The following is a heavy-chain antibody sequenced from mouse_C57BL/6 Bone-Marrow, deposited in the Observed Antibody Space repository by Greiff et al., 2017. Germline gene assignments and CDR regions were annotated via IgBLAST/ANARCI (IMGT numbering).Heavy chain of an antibody. D-gene: IGHD1-1*01. Sequence: VQLKESGPVLVKPGASVKMSCKASGYTFTDYYMNWVKQSHGKSLEWIGVINPYNGGTSYNQKFKGKATLTVDKSSSTAYMELNSLTSEDSAVYYCARWSYYEAWFAYRGQGTLVTVSA. CDR2: INPYNGGT. J-gene: IGHJ3*01. CDR1: GYTFTDYY. V-gene: IGHV1-19*01. CDR3: ARWSYYEAWFAY.